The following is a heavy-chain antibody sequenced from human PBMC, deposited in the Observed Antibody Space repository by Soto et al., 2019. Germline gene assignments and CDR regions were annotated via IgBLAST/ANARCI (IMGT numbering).Heavy chain of an antibody. D-gene: IGHD5-18*01. CDR2: IYHSGST. CDR1: VYSRCSSYY. Sequence: SGTLSLVCAVSVYSRCSSYYWGWLRQPPGKGLEWIESIYHSGSTYYNPSLKSRVTISVDTSNNQFSLKLSSVTAADTAVYYCARDGLFNSYGYSADAFDIWGQGTMVT. V-gene: IGHV4-38-2*02. CDR3: ARDGLFNSYGYSADAFDI. J-gene: IGHJ3*02.